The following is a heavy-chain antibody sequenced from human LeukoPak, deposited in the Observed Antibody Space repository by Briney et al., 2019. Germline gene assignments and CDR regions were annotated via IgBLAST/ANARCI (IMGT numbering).Heavy chain of an antibody. CDR2: INHSGST. Sequence: SETLSLTCAVYGGSFSGYYWSWIRQPPGKGLEWIGEINHSGSTNYNPSLKSRVTISVDTSKNQFSLKLSSVTAADTAVYYCARDRGSSWYSVIGYWGQGTLVTVSS. D-gene: IGHD6-13*01. CDR1: GGSFSGYY. J-gene: IGHJ4*02. CDR3: ARDRGSSWYSVIGY. V-gene: IGHV4-34*01.